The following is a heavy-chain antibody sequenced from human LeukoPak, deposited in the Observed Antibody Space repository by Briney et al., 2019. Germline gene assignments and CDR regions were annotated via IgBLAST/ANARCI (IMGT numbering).Heavy chain of an antibody. CDR2: ISGSGGST. Sequence: PGKSLRLSCAASGFNFRNYGMHWVRQAPGKGLEWVSAISGSGGSTYYADSVKGRFTISRDNSKNTLYLQMNSLRAEDTAVYYCAKAVDYGRHYYFDYWGQGTLVTVSS. V-gene: IGHV3-23*01. J-gene: IGHJ4*02. CDR1: GFNFRNYG. D-gene: IGHD4-17*01. CDR3: AKAVDYGRHYYFDY.